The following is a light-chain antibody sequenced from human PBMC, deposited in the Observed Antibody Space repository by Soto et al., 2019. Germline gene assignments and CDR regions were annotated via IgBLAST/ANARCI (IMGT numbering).Light chain of an antibody. Sequence: EIVLTQSPGTLSLSPGERATLSCRASQSVSSSYLAWYQQKPGQAPRLLIYGASSRATGSPDRFSGSGSGTDFTLTISRVEPEDFAVYYCQQYPGYTFGQGTKLEIK. J-gene: IGKJ2*01. CDR3: QQYPGYT. V-gene: IGKV3-20*01. CDR1: QSVSSSY. CDR2: GAS.